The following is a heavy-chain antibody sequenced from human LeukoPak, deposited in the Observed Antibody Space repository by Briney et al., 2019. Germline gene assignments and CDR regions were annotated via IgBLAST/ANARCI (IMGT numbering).Heavy chain of an antibody. Sequence: SETLSLTCTASGGSISSYYWSWIRQPPGKGLEWIGYIYYSGSTNYNPSLKSRVTISVDTSKNQFSLKLSSVTAADTAVYYCAGTQSAIGDETDEDWFDPWGQGTLVTVSS. CDR2: IYYSGST. CDR1: GGSISSYY. J-gene: IGHJ5*02. D-gene: IGHD3-10*01. CDR3: AGTQSAIGDETDEDWFDP. V-gene: IGHV4-59*08.